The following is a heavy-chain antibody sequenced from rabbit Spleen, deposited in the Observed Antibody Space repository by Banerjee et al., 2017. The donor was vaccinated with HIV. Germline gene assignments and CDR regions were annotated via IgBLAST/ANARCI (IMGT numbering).Heavy chain of an antibody. CDR3: ARGQYVDLNYALNL. J-gene: IGHJ4*01. D-gene: IGHD4-2*01. V-gene: IGHV1S40*01. Sequence: QSLEESGGDLVKPGASLTLTCTASGFSFSSNYYMCWVRQAPGKGLEWIACIYTGGGATWYASWAKGRFTISSTSSTTVTLQMTSLTAADTATYFCARGQYVDLNYALNLWGPGTLVTVS. CDR2: IYTGGGAT. CDR1: GFSFSSNYY.